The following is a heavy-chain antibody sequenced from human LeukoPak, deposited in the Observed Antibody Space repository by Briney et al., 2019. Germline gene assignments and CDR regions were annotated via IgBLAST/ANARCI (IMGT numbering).Heavy chain of an antibody. Sequence: SQTLSLTCAVSGGSISSTSYYWAWIRQPPGKGLEWIGTIYYSGSTYHNPSLKSRVTLSVDTSRNQFSLRLSSVDAADTAVYYCAKAGVRYFDSSGLYAFDFWGQGTTVTVSS. D-gene: IGHD3-22*01. J-gene: IGHJ3*01. CDR1: GGSISSTSYY. CDR2: IYYSGST. V-gene: IGHV4-39*01. CDR3: AKAGVRYFDSSGLYAFDF.